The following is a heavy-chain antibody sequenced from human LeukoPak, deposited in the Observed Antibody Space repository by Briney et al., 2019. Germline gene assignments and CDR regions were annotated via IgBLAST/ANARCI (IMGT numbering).Heavy chain of an antibody. Sequence: PSETLSLTCTVSGGSISSSNYYWAWIRQPPGKGLEWIGNIHYSGSTYYNASLNSRITMSIDTSKNQFSLQLNSVTPEDTAVYYCARDQVAYSHFDYWGQGTLVTVSS. J-gene: IGHJ4*02. CDR2: IHYSGST. CDR1: GGSISSSNYY. CDR3: ARDQVAYSHFDY. V-gene: IGHV4-39*02. D-gene: IGHD2-21*01.